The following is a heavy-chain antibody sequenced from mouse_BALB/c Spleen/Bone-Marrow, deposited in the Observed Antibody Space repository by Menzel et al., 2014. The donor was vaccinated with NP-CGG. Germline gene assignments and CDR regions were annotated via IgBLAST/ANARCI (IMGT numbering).Heavy chain of an antibody. CDR2: IDPETGGT. V-gene: IGHV1-15*01. J-gene: IGHJ3*01. CDR1: GYTFTDYE. CDR3: TRLDSSGYGAY. D-gene: IGHD3-2*01. Sequence: QVQLKESGAELVRPGASVTLSCKASGYTFTDYEMHWLKQTPVHGLEWIVAIDPETGGTAYNQKFKGRATLTTDKSSSTAYMELRSLTSEDSAVYYCTRLDSSGYGAYWGQGTLVTVSA.